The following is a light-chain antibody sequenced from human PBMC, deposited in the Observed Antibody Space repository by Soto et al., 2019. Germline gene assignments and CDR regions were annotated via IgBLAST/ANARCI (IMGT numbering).Light chain of an antibody. Sequence: QSALTRPASVPDSPCQSITLAGGATSLDVGGYNQDSWYQQHADKAPNLVIHEVSNRPSGVSNRGSGSKAGNTASLTISVLQAEDEADYYCTSYTSISTYVFGTGTKVTVL. V-gene: IGLV2-14*01. CDR3: TSYTSISTYV. CDR2: EVS. J-gene: IGLJ1*01. CDR1: SLDVGGYNQ.